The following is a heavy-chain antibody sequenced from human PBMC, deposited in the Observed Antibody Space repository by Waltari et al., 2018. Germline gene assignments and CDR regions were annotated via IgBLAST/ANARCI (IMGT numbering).Heavy chain of an antibody. CDR2: IRDDGSNT. CDR3: AKGRIQLWFN. V-gene: IGHV3-30*02. D-gene: IGHD5-18*01. J-gene: IGHJ4*02. Sequence: QVQLVESGGGVVQPGGSLRLSCAASGFPFSSYGMHWVRQAPGKGLGWVAFIRDDGSNTYYADSVKGRFTISRDNSKNTRYLQMNRLRAEDTAVYYCAKGRIQLWFNWGQGTLVTVSS. CDR1: GFPFSSYG.